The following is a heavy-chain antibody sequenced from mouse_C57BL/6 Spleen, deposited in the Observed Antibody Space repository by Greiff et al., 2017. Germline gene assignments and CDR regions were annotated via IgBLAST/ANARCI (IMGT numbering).Heavy chain of an antibody. D-gene: IGHD1-1*01. CDR1: GFSLTSYG. CDR2: IWSGGST. V-gene: IGHV2-2*01. Sequence: QVQLQQSGPGLVQPSQSLSITCTVSGFSLTSYGVHWVRQSPGKGLEWLGVIWSGGSTDYNAAFISRLSISKDNSKSQVFFKMNSLQAGDTAIYYCAQGAWYYGSSWFAYWGQGTLVTVSA. CDR3: AQGAWYYGSSWFAY. J-gene: IGHJ3*01.